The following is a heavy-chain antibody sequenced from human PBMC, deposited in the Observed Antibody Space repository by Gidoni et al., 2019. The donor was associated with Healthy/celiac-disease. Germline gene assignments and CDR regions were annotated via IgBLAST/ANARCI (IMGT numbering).Heavy chain of an antibody. CDR3: AYCSSTSCYAGGMDV. CDR2: INHSGST. CDR1: GGSFRGYY. Sequence: QVQLQQWGAGLLKPSETLSLTCAVYGGSFRGYYWSWIRQPPGKGLEWVGEINHSGSTNYNPSLKIRVTISVDTSKNQFSLKLSSVTAADTAVYYCAYCSSTSCYAGGMDVWGQGTTVTVSS. D-gene: IGHD2-2*01. V-gene: IGHV4-34*01. J-gene: IGHJ6*02.